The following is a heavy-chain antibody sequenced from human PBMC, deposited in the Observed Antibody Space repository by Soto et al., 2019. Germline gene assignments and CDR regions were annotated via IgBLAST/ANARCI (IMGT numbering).Heavy chain of an antibody. J-gene: IGHJ4*02. CDR1: GFTFSSYA. D-gene: IGHD6-19*01. CDR3: ARGSGQWLTDY. Sequence: VGSLRLSCAASGFTFSSYAMHWVRQAPGRGLEWVAVIWYDGSNKYYADSVKGRFTISRDNSKNTLYLQMNSLRAEDTDVYYCARGSGQWLTDYWGQGTLVTVSS. V-gene: IGHV3-30-3*01. CDR2: IWYDGSNK.